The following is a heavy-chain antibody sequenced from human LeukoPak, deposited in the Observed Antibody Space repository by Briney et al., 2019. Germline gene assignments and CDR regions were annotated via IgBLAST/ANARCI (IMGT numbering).Heavy chain of an antibody. CDR2: MNPNSGNT. Sequence: ASVKVSCKASGYTFTSYDINWVRQATGQGLEWMGWMNPNSGNTGYAQKFQGRVTMTRNTSISTAYMELSSLRFEDTAVYYCARLRYFDWFHAFDIWGQGTMVTVSS. CDR3: ARLRYFDWFHAFDI. D-gene: IGHD3-9*01. V-gene: IGHV1-8*01. CDR1: GYTFTSYD. J-gene: IGHJ3*02.